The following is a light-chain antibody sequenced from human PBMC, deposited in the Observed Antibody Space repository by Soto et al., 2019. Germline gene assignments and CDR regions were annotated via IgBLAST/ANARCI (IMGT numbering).Light chain of an antibody. V-gene: IGLV2-14*01. Sequence: QSALTQPASVSGCPGQAITIACSGTSRDVGGYNYVSWYQQHPGKVPQLMIYEVSNRPSGVSNRCSGSKSGNTASLTISGLQADDAADSSCTSYSSSSTLYVFGPGTKVTVL. CDR2: EVS. CDR3: TSYSSSSTLYV. CDR1: SRDVGGYNY. J-gene: IGLJ1*01.